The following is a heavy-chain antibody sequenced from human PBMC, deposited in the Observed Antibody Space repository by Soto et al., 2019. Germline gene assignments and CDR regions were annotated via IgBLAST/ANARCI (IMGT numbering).Heavy chain of an antibody. Sequence: QVQLVESGGGVVQPGRSLRLSCAASGFTFSNYGMHWVRQAPGEGLEWVAFIWGDGSNTYSADAVKGRFTIFRDNSKNTLFMEMNSLRAEDTAIYYCARASYSSGWFTDYWGQGILVTVSS. D-gene: IGHD6-19*01. J-gene: IGHJ4*02. V-gene: IGHV3-33*01. CDR1: GFTFSNYG. CDR2: IWGDGSNT. CDR3: ARASYSSGWFTDY.